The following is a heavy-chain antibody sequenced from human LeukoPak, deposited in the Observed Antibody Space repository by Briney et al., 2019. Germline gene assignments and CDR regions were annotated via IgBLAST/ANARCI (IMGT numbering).Heavy chain of an antibody. V-gene: IGHV3-23*01. CDR2: ISGSGGGT. J-gene: IGHJ4*02. CDR1: GFTFSSYA. Sequence: GGSLRLSCAASGFTFSSYAMSWVRQAPGKGLEWVSAISGSGGGTYYADSVKGRFTISRDNSKNTLYLQMNSLRAEDTAVYYCAKAKHIVVVIAVFDYWGQGTLVTVSS. CDR3: AKAKHIVVVIAVFDY. D-gene: IGHD2-21*01.